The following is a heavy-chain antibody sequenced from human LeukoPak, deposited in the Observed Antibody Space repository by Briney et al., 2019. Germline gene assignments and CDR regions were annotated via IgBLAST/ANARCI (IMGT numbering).Heavy chain of an antibody. D-gene: IGHD5-12*01. CDR2: IYYSGST. V-gene: IGHV4-31*03. J-gene: IGHJ6*02. CDR3: ARLLPLPPLYYYYGMDV. CDR1: GGSISSGGYY. Sequence: SETLSLTCTVSGGSISSGGYYWSWIRQHPGKGLEWIGYIYYSGSTYYNPSLKSRVTISVDTSKNQFSLKLSSVTAADTAVYYCARLLPLPPLYYYYGMDVWGQGTTVTVSS.